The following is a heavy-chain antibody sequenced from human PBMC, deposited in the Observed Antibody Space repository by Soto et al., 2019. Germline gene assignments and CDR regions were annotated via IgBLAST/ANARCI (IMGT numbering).Heavy chain of an antibody. CDR1: GGSISSYY. D-gene: IGHD6-13*01. J-gene: IGHJ5*02. Sequence: LETLSLTCTVSGGSISSYYWSWIRQPPGKGLEWIGYIYYSGSTNYNPSLKSRVTISVDTSKNQFSLKLSSVTAAETAVYYCARGIAGGGNLFDPGGQGTRVTVSS. V-gene: IGHV4-59*01. CDR3: ARGIAGGGNLFDP. CDR2: IYYSGST.